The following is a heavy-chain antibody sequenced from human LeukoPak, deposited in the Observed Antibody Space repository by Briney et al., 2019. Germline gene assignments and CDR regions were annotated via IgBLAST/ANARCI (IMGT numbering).Heavy chain of an antibody. CDR3: ARDGGFGESYFDY. CDR2: IYHSGST. Sequence: PSGTLSLTCAVSGGSISSSNWWSWVRQPPGKGLEWIGEIYHSGSTNCNPSLKSRVTISVEKTKNQFSLKLGSVTAADTAVYYCARDGGFGESYFDYWGQGTLVTVSS. CDR1: GGSISSSNW. V-gene: IGHV4-4*02. D-gene: IGHD3-10*01. J-gene: IGHJ4*02.